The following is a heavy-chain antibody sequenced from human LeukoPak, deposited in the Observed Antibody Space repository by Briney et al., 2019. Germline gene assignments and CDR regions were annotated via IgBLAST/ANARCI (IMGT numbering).Heavy chain of an antibody. V-gene: IGHV3-20*04. CDR1: GFTFDDYG. D-gene: IGHD6-19*01. Sequence: GGSLRLSCAASGFTFDDYGMSWVRQAPGKGLEWVSGINWCGGSTGYADSVKGRFTISRDNAKNSLYLQMNSLRAEDTALYYCATSRIAVAGRDYWGQGTLVTVSS. J-gene: IGHJ4*02. CDR3: ATSRIAVAGRDY. CDR2: INWCGGST.